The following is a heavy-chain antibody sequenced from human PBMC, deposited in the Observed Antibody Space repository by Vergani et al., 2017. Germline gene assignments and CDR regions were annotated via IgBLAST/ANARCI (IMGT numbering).Heavy chain of an antibody. Sequence: EVQLVQSGAEVKKPGESLKISCTGSGYSFTSYWIGWVRQMPGKGLEWMGIIYPGDSDTRYSPSFQGQVTISADKSISTAYLQWSSLKASDTAMYYCARLPTWIQLWPPLGMDVWGQGTTVTVSS. CDR2: IYPGDSDT. CDR3: ARLPTWIQLWPPLGMDV. CDR1: GYSFTSYW. V-gene: IGHV5-51*01. J-gene: IGHJ6*02. D-gene: IGHD5-18*01.